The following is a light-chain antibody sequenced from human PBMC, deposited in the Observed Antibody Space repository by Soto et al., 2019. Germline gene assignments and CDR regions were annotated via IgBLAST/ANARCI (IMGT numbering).Light chain of an antibody. CDR2: DVS. CDR1: SGDVGAYDF. J-gene: IGLJ1*01. Sequence: QSVLTQPASVSGSPGQSITISCTGTSGDVGAYDFVSWYQHHPGKAPRLVIYDVSRRPAGASDRFSGSKSGSTASLTISSLQAEDEADYYCVSFTVHYSYVFGTGTKV. V-gene: IGLV2-14*01. CDR3: VSFTVHYSYV.